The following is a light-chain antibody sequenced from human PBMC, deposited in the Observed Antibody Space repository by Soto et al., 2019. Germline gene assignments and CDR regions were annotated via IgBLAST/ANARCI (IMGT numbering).Light chain of an antibody. Sequence: EIVLTQSPATLSLSPGERATLSCRASQSVSSYLAWYQQKPGQAPRLLIYDASNGATGIPARFSGSGSGTDFTLTISSLEPEDFAVYYCQQRSNWPTFGPGTKVDI. CDR3: QQRSNWPT. CDR2: DAS. CDR1: QSVSSY. V-gene: IGKV3-11*01. J-gene: IGKJ3*01.